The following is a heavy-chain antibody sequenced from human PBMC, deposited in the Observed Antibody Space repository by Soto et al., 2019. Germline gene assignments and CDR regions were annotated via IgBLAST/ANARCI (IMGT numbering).Heavy chain of an antibody. CDR3: ARDSINHPLHPYGMDV. Sequence: QVQLQESGPGLVKPSQTLSLTCTVSGGSISSGGYYWSWIRQHPGKGLEWIGYIYYSGRTYYKPSLKSRVTISVYTSKHQFSLKLSSVTAADTAVYYCARDSINHPLHPYGMDVWGQGTTVTVSS. CDR1: GGSISSGGYY. CDR2: IYYSGRT. D-gene: IGHD3-9*01. J-gene: IGHJ6*02. V-gene: IGHV4-31*03.